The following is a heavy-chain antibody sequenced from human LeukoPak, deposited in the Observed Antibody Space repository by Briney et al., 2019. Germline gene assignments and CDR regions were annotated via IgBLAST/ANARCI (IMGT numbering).Heavy chain of an antibody. V-gene: IGHV4-61*08. CDR1: GGSVSSGDYY. J-gene: IGHJ4*02. CDR3: ASGRGYSGSFFYYFDS. D-gene: IGHD1-26*01. Sequence: PSETLSLTCTLSGGSVSSGDYYWSWIRQPPGKGLEWIGYTSYSGSTNYNPSLKSRITISIDTSKNQFFLKFSSVTAANTAVHFCASGRGYSGSFFYYFDSWGQGTLATVSS. CDR2: TSYSGST.